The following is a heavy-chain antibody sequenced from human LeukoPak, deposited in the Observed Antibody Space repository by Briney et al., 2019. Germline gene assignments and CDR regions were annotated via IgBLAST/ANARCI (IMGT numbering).Heavy chain of an antibody. V-gene: IGHV3-20*04. J-gene: IGHJ4*02. CDR1: GFTFSSYV. Sequence: GGSLRLSCAASGFTFSSYVMSWVRQAPGKGLEWVSGINWNSGSRGYADSVKGRLTISRDNAKSALYLQMDSLRTEDTAFYYCVKSGRAHLGDYYDYWGQGTLVTVSS. CDR2: INWNSGSR. D-gene: IGHD3-16*01. CDR3: VKSGRAHLGDYYDY.